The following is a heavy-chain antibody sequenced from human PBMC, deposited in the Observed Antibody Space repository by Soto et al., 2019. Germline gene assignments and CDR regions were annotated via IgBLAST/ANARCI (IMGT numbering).Heavy chain of an antibody. J-gene: IGHJ4*02. V-gene: IGHV5-51*01. CDR2: IYPGDSDT. D-gene: IGHD2-15*01. CDR1: GYSFTSYW. Sequence: RGESLKISCKGSGYSFTSYWIGWVRQMPGKGLEWMGIIYPGDSDTRYSPSFQGQVTISADKSISTAYLQWSSLKASDTAVYYCARGAVRYCSGGSCPGGYWGQGTLVTVSS. CDR3: ARGAVRYCSGGSCPGGY.